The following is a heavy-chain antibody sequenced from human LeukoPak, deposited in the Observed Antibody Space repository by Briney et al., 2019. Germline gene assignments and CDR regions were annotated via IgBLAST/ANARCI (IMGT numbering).Heavy chain of an antibody. Sequence: GGSLRLSCAASGFTFSSQGMTWVRQAPGQGPGWVSAISGSGDGTFYADSVKGRFTISRDNSKNTLYLQMNSLRAEDTAVYYCAKRDTAMVQDQYGMDVWGQGTTVTVSS. D-gene: IGHD5-18*01. J-gene: IGHJ6*02. V-gene: IGHV3-23*01. CDR2: ISGSGDGT. CDR3: AKRDTAMVQDQYGMDV. CDR1: GFTFSSQG.